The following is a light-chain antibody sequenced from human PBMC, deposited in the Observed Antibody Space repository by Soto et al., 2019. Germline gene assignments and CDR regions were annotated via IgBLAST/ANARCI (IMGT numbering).Light chain of an antibody. CDR3: CSYAGSYTWV. V-gene: IGLV2-11*01. CDR1: RSDVGGYIS. Sequence: QSALTQPRSVSGSPGQSVTVSCTGTRSDVGGYISVSWYQQHPGKAPKLMIYDVTKRPSGVPDRFSGSKSGNTASLTISGLQAEDEADYYCCSYAGSYTWVFGGGTKLTVL. J-gene: IGLJ3*02. CDR2: DVT.